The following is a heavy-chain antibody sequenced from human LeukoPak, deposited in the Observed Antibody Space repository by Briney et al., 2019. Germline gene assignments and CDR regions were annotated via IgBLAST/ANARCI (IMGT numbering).Heavy chain of an antibody. J-gene: IGHJ4*02. CDR1: GGSIISGDYY. V-gene: IGHV4-31*03. CDR3: ARVSDYYGSGSYYRGFDY. D-gene: IGHD3-10*01. CDR2: MYYSGST. Sequence: SETLSLTCTVSGGSIISGDYYWSWIRQHPGKGLEWIGYMYYSGSTYYNPSLKSRVTISVDTSKNQFSLKLSSVTAADTAVYYCARVSDYYGSGSYYRGFDYWGQGTLVTVSS.